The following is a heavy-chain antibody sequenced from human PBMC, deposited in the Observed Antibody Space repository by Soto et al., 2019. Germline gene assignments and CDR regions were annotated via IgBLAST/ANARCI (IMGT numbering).Heavy chain of an antibody. CDR2: ISGSGGST. J-gene: IGHJ4*02. V-gene: IGHV3-23*01. D-gene: IGHD2-2*01. CDR3: AKALYRDCSSTSCPFDY. CDR1: GFTFSSYA. Sequence: GGSLRLSCAASGFTFSSYAMSWVRQAPGKGLEWVSAISGSGGSTYYADSVKGRFTISRDNSKNTLYLQMNSLRAEGTAVYYCAKALYRDCSSTSCPFDYWGQGTLVTVSS.